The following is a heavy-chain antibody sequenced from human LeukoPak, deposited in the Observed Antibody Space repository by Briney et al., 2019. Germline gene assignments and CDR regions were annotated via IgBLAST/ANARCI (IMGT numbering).Heavy chain of an antibody. CDR1: GGSISSSSYY. D-gene: IGHD5-18*01. CDR2: IYHSGST. V-gene: IGHV4-39*01. J-gene: IGHJ4*02. CDR3: ARHGRGYSYGKIDY. Sequence: SETLSLTCTVSGGSISSSSYYWGWIRQPPGKGLEWIGSIYHSGSTYYNPSLKSRVTVSVDTSKNQFSLKLSSVTAADTAVYYCARHGRGYSYGKIDYWGQGTLVTVSS.